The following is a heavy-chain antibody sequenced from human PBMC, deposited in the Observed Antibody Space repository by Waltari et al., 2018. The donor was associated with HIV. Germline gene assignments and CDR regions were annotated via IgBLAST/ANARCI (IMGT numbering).Heavy chain of an antibody. D-gene: IGHD3-10*01. CDR3: ARPRYAAGSAMFYGMDV. CDR2: MSYDGRTK. CDR1: GFPPGFLA. V-gene: IGHV3-30*14. J-gene: IGHJ6*02. Sequence: QVQLVESGGGVVQPGTSLRLSCAASGFPPGFLALPRFRRAPGKGLEWVSVMSYDGRTKSFADSVTGRFTVSRDNSKNTLFLQMSSLKAEDSGVYYCARPRYAAGSAMFYGMDVWGQGTTVTVSS.